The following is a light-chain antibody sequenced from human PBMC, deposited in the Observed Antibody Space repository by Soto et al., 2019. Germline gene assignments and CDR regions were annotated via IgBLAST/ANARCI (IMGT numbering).Light chain of an antibody. V-gene: IGLV1-51*01. CDR3: GAWDTSLSLVV. CDR2: DNN. Sequence: QSVLTQPPSVSAAPGQKVTISCSGSSSNIGNNHVSWYQQFPGTAPKLLIYDNNNRPSEIPDGFSGSKSGTSATLGITGLQNGDEADYYCGAWDTSLSLVVFGEGTKLTVL. CDR1: SSNIGNNH. J-gene: IGLJ2*01.